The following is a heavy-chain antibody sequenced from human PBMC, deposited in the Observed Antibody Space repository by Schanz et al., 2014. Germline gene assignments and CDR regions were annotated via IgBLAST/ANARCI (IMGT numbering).Heavy chain of an antibody. CDR1: GFTFSSYD. CDR3: ARKVVATIGGYYDN. D-gene: IGHD5-12*01. Sequence: QVQLVESGGGVVQPGRSLRLSCVASGFTFSSYDVFWVRQAPGKGLEWVAILWHDGSKKYYADSVKGRFTVSRDNSKNTLYLQLNSLRAEDTAVYYCARKVVATIGGYYDNWGQGTLXIVSS. J-gene: IGHJ4*02. V-gene: IGHV3-33*01. CDR2: LWHDGSKK.